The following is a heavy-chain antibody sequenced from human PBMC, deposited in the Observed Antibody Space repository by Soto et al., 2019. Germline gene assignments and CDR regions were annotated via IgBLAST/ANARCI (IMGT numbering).Heavy chain of an antibody. CDR3: AKDETYCGGDCYPRGLDYYYGMDV. Sequence: GGSLRLSCAASGFTFSSYAMSWVRQAPGKGLEWVSAISGSGGSTYYADSVKGRFTISRDNSKNTLYLQMNSLRAEDTAVYYCAKDETYCGGDCYPRGLDYYYGMDVWGQGTTVTVSS. V-gene: IGHV3-23*01. D-gene: IGHD2-21*02. CDR1: GFTFSSYA. J-gene: IGHJ6*02. CDR2: ISGSGGST.